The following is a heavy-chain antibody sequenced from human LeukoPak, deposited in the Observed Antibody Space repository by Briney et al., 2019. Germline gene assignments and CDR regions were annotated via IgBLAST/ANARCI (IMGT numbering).Heavy chain of an antibody. V-gene: IGHV4-4*02. CDR1: GGSLSSSNW. CDR3: ASLGYYDILTGSSTYAFDI. Sequence: PSETLPLTCAVSGGSLSSSNWWSWVRQPPGKGLEWIGEIYHSGSTNYNPSLKSRVTISVDKSKHQFSLKLSSVTAADTAVYYCASLGYYDILTGSSTYAFDIWGQGTMVTVSS. D-gene: IGHD3-9*01. CDR2: IYHSGST. J-gene: IGHJ3*02.